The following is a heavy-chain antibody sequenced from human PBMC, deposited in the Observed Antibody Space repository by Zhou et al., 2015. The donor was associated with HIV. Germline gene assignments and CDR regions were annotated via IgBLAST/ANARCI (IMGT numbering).Heavy chain of an antibody. D-gene: IGHD4-23*01. CDR2: IVPIFPST. Sequence: QVQLVQSGAEVRKPGSSVTVSCKAFGVTFSSYVINWVRQAPGQGLEWLGRIVPIFPSTNYAEKFQGRVTFTADRSTSTVYMTLTSLRSDDTALYYCARDTVDRRLYYNGLDVWSQGTAVTVSS. V-gene: IGHV1-69*06. CDR1: GVTFSSYV. CDR3: ARDTVDRRLYYNGLDV. J-gene: IGHJ6*02.